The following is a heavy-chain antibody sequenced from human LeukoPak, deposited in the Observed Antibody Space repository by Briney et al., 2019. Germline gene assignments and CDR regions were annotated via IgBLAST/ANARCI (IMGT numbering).Heavy chain of an antibody. CDR1: EFSVGSNY. J-gene: IGHJ4*02. D-gene: IGHD3-10*01. V-gene: IGHV3-66*01. CDR3: ARGLYGSGSFAVDY. CDR2: IYSGGST. Sequence: GGSLRLSCAASEFSVGSNYMTWVRQAPGKGLEWVSLIYSGGSTYYADSVKGRFTISRDNAQNSLYLQMHSLRAGDTGVYYCARGLYGSGSFAVDYWGQGTLVTVSS.